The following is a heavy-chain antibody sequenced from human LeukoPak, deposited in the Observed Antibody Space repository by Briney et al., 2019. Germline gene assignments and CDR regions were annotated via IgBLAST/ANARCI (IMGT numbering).Heavy chain of an antibody. CDR1: GGSISSYY. J-gene: IGHJ5*02. CDR3: ARHTYYDFWSGYRELRNNWFDP. D-gene: IGHD3-3*01. CDR2: IYYSGST. V-gene: IGHV4-59*08. Sequence: SETLSLTCTVSGGSISSYYWSWIRQPPGKGLEWIGYIYYSGSTNYNPSLKSRVTISEDTSKNQFSLKLSSVTAADTAVYYCARHTYYDFWSGYRELRNNWFDPWGQGTLVTVSS.